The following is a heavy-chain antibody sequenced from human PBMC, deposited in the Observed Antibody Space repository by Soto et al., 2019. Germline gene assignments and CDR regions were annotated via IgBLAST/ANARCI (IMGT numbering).Heavy chain of an antibody. J-gene: IGHJ5*02. Sequence: SVKVSCKASGGTFSSHAMNWVRQAPGQRLEWMGASIPMFGTAKYAQKFQGRVTITADEFAGTSSMELRSLKSDDTAIYYCARSYCNGGTCFHDFFDPWGQGTLVTGS. V-gene: IGHV1-69*13. D-gene: IGHD2-15*01. CDR2: SIPMFGTA. CDR1: GGTFSSHA. CDR3: ARSYCNGGTCFHDFFDP.